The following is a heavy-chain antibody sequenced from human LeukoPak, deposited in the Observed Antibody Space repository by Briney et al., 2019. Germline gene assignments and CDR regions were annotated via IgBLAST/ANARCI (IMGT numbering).Heavy chain of an antibody. Sequence: SVKVSCKASGGTFSSYAISWVRQAPGQGLEWMGGIIPMFGTANYAQKFQGRVTITTDESTSTAYMELSSLRSEDTAVYYCASLYYYGSGSTTLDYWGQGTLVTVSS. D-gene: IGHD3-10*01. CDR1: GGTFSSYA. CDR2: IIPMFGTA. J-gene: IGHJ4*02. CDR3: ASLYYYGSGSTTLDY. V-gene: IGHV1-69*05.